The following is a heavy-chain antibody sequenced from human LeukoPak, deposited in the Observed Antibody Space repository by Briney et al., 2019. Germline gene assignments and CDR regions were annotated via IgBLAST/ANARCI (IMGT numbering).Heavy chain of an antibody. CDR1: GYTFTSYD. J-gene: IGHJ4*02. V-gene: IGHV1-8*01. CDR3: ARRHGRCSDGSCYYPDY. CDR2: MNPNSGNT. Sequence: ASVRVSCKASGYTFTSYDINWVRQASGQGLEWMGWMNPNSGNTGYAQKFQGRVTMTRNSSITTAYMELSSLRSEDTAVYYCARRHGRCSDGSCYYPDYWGQGTLVTVSS. D-gene: IGHD2-15*01.